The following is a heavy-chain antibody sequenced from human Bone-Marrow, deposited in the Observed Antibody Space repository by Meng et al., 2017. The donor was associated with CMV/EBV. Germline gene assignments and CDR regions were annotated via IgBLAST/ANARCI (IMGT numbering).Heavy chain of an antibody. J-gene: IGHJ4*02. D-gene: IGHD3-10*01. Sequence: SSEKVSRKASGGTFTSSSLMWVRQAPGQGLEWMGGITPVFETADYAQKFRDRVSITMDDSATTAYMEMTSLGSEDTAVYFCARGPRIIVGGVISWPREDWGPGPLVNGAS. V-gene: IGHV1-69*05. CDR2: ITPVFETA. CDR1: GGTFTSSS. CDR3: ARGPRIIVGGVISWPRED.